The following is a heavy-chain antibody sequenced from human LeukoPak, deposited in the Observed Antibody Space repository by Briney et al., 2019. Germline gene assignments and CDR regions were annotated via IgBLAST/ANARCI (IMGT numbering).Heavy chain of an antibody. CDR2: IRYDGSNK. CDR3: AQVADYDILTGYSYYFDY. Sequence: PGGSLRLSCAASGFTFSSYGMHWVRQAPGKGLEWVAFIRYDGSNKYYADCVKGLFTISRDNSKNTLYLKMNSLRAEDTAVYYCAQVADYDILTGYSYYFDYWGQGTLVTVSS. CDR1: GFTFSSYG. V-gene: IGHV3-30*02. J-gene: IGHJ4*02. D-gene: IGHD3-9*01.